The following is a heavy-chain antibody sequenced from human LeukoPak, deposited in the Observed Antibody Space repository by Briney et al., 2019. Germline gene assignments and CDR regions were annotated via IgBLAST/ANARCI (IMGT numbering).Heavy chain of an antibody. CDR3: AREETYYYDSSGYPEAFDY. J-gene: IGHJ4*02. CDR1: GGSISSSSYY. D-gene: IGHD3-22*01. V-gene: IGHV4-39*07. CDR2: IYYSGST. Sequence: SETLSLTCTVSGGSISSSSYYWGWIRQPPGKGLEWIGSIYYSGSTYYNPSLKSRVTISVDTSKNQFSLKLGSVTAADTAVYYCAREETYYYDSSGYPEAFDYWGQGTLVTVSS.